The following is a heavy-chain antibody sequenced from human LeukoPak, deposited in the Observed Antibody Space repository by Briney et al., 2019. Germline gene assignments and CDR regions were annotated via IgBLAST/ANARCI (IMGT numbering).Heavy chain of an antibody. J-gene: IGHJ4*02. CDR3: AKDTSIGRYCTNGVCSPFDY. CDR1: GFTFSSYA. D-gene: IGHD2-8*01. V-gene: IGHV3-23*01. CDR2: ISDSGGST. Sequence: AGGSLRLPCAASGFTFSSYAMSWVRQAPGKGLEWVSAISDSGGSTYDADSVKGRFTISRDNSRNTLYLQMNSLRAEDTAVYYCAKDTSIGRYCTNGVCSPFDYWGQGTLVTVSS.